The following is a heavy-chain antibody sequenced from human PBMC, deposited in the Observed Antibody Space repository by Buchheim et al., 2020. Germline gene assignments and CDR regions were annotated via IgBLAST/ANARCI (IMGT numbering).Heavy chain of an antibody. J-gene: IGHJ6*02. CDR2: IKQDGSEK. D-gene: IGHD2-2*01. CDR3: ARVIVVVPAAMVGYYYGMDV. Sequence: EVQLVESGGGLVQPGGSLRLSCAASGFTFSSYWMSWVRQAPGKGLEWVANIKQDGSEKYYVDSVKGRFTISRDNAKNSLYLKMNSLRAEDTAVYYCARVIVVVPAAMVGYYYGMDVWGQGTT. CDR1: GFTFSSYW. V-gene: IGHV3-7*04.